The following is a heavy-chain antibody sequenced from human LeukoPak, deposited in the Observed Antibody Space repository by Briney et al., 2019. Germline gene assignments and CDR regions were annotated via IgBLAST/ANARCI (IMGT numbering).Heavy chain of an antibody. V-gene: IGHV3-21*01. CDR2: ISTSGSFV. CDR3: ARVPNHYGGNFHDY. CDR1: GFTFTSYS. J-gene: IGHJ4*02. Sequence: PGGSLRLSCAASGFTFTSYSMNWVRQAPGKGLEWVSAISTSGSFVNYAGSVRGRFTISRDNAKNSLYLQMNSLRDEDTAVYYCARVPNHYGGNFHDYWGQGTLVSVSS. D-gene: IGHD4-23*01.